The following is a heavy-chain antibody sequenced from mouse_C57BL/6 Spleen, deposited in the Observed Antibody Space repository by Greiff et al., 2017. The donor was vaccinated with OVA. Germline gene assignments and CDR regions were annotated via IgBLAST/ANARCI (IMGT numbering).Heavy chain of an antibody. CDR3: VRLYDYGRGFAY. Sequence: EVQLVESGGGLVQPKGSLKLSCAASGFSFNTYAMNWVRQAPGKGLEWVARIRSKSNNYATYYADSVKDRFTISRDDSESMLYLQMNNLKTEETAMYYCVRLYDYGRGFAYWGQGTLVTVSA. D-gene: IGHD2-4*01. J-gene: IGHJ3*01. V-gene: IGHV10-1*01. CDR1: GFSFNTYA. CDR2: IRSKSNNYAT.